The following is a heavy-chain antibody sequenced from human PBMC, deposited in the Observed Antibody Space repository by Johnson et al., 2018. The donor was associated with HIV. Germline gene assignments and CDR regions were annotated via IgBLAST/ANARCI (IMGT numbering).Heavy chain of an antibody. CDR3: AKDMGRYSGSYGNYDAFDI. Sequence: QMQLVESGGGVVQPGRSLRLSCAASGFTFSSYAMHWVRQAPGKGLEWVAVISYDGSDKYYAASVKGRFTISRDSSKNTLYLQMNSLRAEDTALYYCAKDMGRYSGSYGNYDAFDIWGQGTMVTVSA. D-gene: IGHD1-26*01. CDR1: GFTFSSYA. V-gene: IGHV3-30*04. CDR2: ISYDGSDK. J-gene: IGHJ3*02.